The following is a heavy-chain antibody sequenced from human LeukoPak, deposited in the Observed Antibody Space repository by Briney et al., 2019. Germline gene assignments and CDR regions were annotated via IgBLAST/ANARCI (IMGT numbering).Heavy chain of an antibody. D-gene: IGHD5-18*01. CDR1: GFTFSSYA. J-gene: IGHJ6*04. Sequence: GGSLRLSCAASGFTFSSYAMSWVRQAPGKGLEWVPAISGSGGSTYYADSVKGRFTLPRDNSKNTLYLQMNSLRAEDTAVYYCAKDLETAMVYYYYYYGMDVWGKGTTVTVSS. CDR3: AKDLETAMVYYYYYYGMDV. CDR2: ISGSGGST. V-gene: IGHV3-23*01.